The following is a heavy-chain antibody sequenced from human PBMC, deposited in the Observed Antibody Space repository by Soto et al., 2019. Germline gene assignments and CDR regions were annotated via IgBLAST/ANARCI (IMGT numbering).Heavy chain of an antibody. D-gene: IGHD3-22*01. CDR2: IKSKTDGGTT. Sequence: GGSLRLSCAASGFTFSNAWMNWVRQAPGKGLEWVGRIKSKTDGGTTDYAAPVKGRFTISRDDSKNTLYLQMNSLKTEDTAVYYCTTDSHLTYYYDSSGYYYVDYWGQGTLVTVSS. CDR1: GFTFSNAW. CDR3: TTDSHLTYYYDSSGYYYVDY. V-gene: IGHV3-15*07. J-gene: IGHJ4*02.